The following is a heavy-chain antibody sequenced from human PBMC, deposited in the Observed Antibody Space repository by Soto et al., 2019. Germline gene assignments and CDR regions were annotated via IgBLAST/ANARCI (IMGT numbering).Heavy chain of an antibody. CDR3: ARVKRGYSSGWTQSFDY. CDR1: GFTFSSYA. D-gene: IGHD6-19*01. CDR2: ISYDGSNK. Sequence: GGSLRLSCAASGFTFSSYAMHWFRQAPGKGLEWVAVISYDGSNKYYADSVKGRFTISRDNSKNTLYLQMNSLRAEDTAVYYCARVKRGYSSGWTQSFDYWGQGTLVTVSS. J-gene: IGHJ4*02. V-gene: IGHV3-30-3*01.